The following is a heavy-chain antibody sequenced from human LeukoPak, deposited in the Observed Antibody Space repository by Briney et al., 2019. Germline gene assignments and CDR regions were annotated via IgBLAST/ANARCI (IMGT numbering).Heavy chain of an antibody. CDR2: ISSSGSTI. Sequence: PGGSLRLSCAASGFTFSSYEMNWVRQAPGKGLEWVSYISSSGSTIYYADSVKGRFTISRDNAKNSLYLQMNSLRAEDTAVYYCARDSHYYGMDVWGQGTTVTVSS. J-gene: IGHJ6*02. CDR3: ARDSHYYGMDV. V-gene: IGHV3-48*03. CDR1: GFTFSSYE.